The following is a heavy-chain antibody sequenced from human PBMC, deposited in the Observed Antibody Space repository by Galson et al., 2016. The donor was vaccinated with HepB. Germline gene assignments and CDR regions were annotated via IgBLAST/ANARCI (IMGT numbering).Heavy chain of an antibody. D-gene: IGHD6-13*01. CDR3: GRGSSSRIAS. J-gene: IGHJ5*01. CDR2: IYDRGSS. Sequence: SETLSLTCVVSGGSISSTTYWRWVRQAPGKGLEWVGEIYDRGSSAYNPSLTSRLAISVDKSNNQVSLRLTSVTAADTAVYFCGRGSSSRIASWGQGARVTVSS. CDR1: GGSISSTTY. V-gene: IGHV4-4*02.